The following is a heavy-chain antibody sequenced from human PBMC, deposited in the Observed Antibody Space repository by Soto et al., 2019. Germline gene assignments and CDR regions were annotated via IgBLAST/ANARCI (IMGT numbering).Heavy chain of an antibody. CDR2: IYYSGST. CDR3: ARVRWTVAGPGHFDY. J-gene: IGHJ4*02. CDR1: GGSISSYY. D-gene: IGHD6-19*01. Sequence: QVQLQESGPGLVKPSETLSLTCTVSGGSISSYYWSWIRQPPGKGLEWIGYIYYSGSTNYNPSLTRRVTISLESSKXQFSLKLSSVTAADTAVYYCARVRWTVAGPGHFDYWGQGTLVTVSS. V-gene: IGHV4-59*01.